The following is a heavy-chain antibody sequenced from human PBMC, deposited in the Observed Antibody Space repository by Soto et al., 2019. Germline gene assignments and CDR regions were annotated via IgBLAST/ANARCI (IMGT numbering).Heavy chain of an antibody. CDR3: ARDNSYGDYVRLYYYGMDV. CDR1: GFTFSSYA. D-gene: IGHD4-17*01. J-gene: IGHJ6*02. Sequence: GGSLRLSCAASGFTFSSYAMHWVRQAPGKGLEWVAVISYDGSNKYYADSVKGRFTISRDNSKNTLYLQMNSLRAEDTAVYYCARDNSYGDYVRLYYYGMDVWGQGTTVTVSS. V-gene: IGHV3-30-3*01. CDR2: ISYDGSNK.